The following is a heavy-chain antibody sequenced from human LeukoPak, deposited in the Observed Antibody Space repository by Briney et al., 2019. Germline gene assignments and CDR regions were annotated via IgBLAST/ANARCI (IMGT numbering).Heavy chain of an antibody. CDR1: GFTFSSYS. Sequence: GGSLRLSCAASGFTFSSYSMNWVRLAPGKGLEWVPSISTSSSNMYYADSVKGRFTISRDNAKNSLYLQMNSLRAEDTAVYYCARDVASKSDYGDYFNYWGQGTLVTVSS. D-gene: IGHD4-17*01. V-gene: IGHV3-21*01. J-gene: IGHJ4*02. CDR2: ISTSSSNM. CDR3: ARDVASKSDYGDYFNY.